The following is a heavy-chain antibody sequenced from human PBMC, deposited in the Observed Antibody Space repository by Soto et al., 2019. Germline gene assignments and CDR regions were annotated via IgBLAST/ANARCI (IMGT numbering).Heavy chain of an antibody. J-gene: IGHJ3*02. CDR2: MNPNSGNT. D-gene: IGHD3-22*01. Sequence: ASVQVSCKASGYTFTSYDINWVRQATGQGLEWMGWMNPNSGNTGYAQKFQGRVNMTRNTSISTAYMELSSLRSEDTAVYYCATTGGYDSSGYYYDDAFDIWGQGTMVTVSS. V-gene: IGHV1-8*01. CDR3: ATTGGYDSSGYYYDDAFDI. CDR1: GYTFTSYD.